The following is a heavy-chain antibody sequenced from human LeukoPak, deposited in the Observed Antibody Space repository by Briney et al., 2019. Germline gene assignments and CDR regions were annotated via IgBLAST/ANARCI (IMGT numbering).Heavy chain of an antibody. J-gene: IGHJ3*02. CDR3: AKDMAGIVPARPWGAFDI. Sequence: GRSLRLSCAASGFTFSRYGMHWVRQAPGKGLEWVAVISFDGSNKYSTDSVKGRFTISRDNAKNSLYLQMNSLRAEDMALYYCAKDMAGIVPARPWGAFDIWGQGTMVTVSS. V-gene: IGHV3-30*18. CDR1: GFTFSRYG. CDR2: ISFDGSNK. D-gene: IGHD1-26*01.